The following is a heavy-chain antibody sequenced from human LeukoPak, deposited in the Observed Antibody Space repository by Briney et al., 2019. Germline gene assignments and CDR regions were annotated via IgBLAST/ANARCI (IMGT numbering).Heavy chain of an antibody. J-gene: IGHJ4*02. CDR3: ARDIAVAGTGDY. Sequence: GGSLRLSCAGSGFTFSAYAMSWVRQAPGKGLEWVSTISRSGVSTYYADSVRGRFTISRDNSKNTLYLQMNSLRAEDTAVYYCARDIAVAGTGDYWGQGTLVTVSS. V-gene: IGHV3-23*01. CDR2: ISRSGVST. CDR1: GFTFSAYA. D-gene: IGHD6-19*01.